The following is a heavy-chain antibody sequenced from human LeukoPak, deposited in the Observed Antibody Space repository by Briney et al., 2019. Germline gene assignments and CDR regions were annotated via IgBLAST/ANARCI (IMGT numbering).Heavy chain of an antibody. V-gene: IGHV3-7*01. D-gene: IGHD2-2*01. CDR3: ATYSSSNGREFQY. J-gene: IGHJ1*01. Sequence: GGSLRLSCEGSGFTFSNYWKSWVRQAPGKGLEWVANIQQHGSETYYGDSVKGRFTISRDNAKNSLYLQMNSLRAEDTAVYYCATYSSSNGREFQYWGQGTLVTVSS. CDR1: GFTFSNYW. CDR2: IQQHGSET.